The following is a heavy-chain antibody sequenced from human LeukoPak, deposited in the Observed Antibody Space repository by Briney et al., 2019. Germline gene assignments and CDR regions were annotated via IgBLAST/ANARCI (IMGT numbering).Heavy chain of an antibody. D-gene: IGHD3-3*01. CDR1: GFTFSSYW. CDR3: ARVNPFPDFPNMDV. Sequence: GGSLRLSCAASGFTFSSYWMSWVRQAPGKGLEWVANIKQDGSEKYYVDSVKGRFTISRDNAKNSLYLQMNSLRAEDTAVYYCARVNPFPDFPNMDVWGKGTTVTVSS. CDR2: IKQDGSEK. V-gene: IGHV3-7*01. J-gene: IGHJ6*03.